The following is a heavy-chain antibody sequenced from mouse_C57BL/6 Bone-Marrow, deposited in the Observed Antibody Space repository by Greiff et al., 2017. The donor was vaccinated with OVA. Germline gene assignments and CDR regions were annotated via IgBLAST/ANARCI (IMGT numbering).Heavy chain of an antibody. J-gene: IGHJ2*01. CDR3: ARRGLYDGFDY. Sequence: DVQLQEPGPVLVKPGASVKMSCKASGYTFTDYYMNWVKQSHGKSLEWIGVINPYNGGTSYNQKFKGKATLTVDKSSSTAYMELTSLTSEDSAVYYCARRGLYDGFDYWGQGTTLTVAS. V-gene: IGHV1-19*01. D-gene: IGHD2-3*01. CDR1: GYTFTDYY. CDR2: INPYNGGT.